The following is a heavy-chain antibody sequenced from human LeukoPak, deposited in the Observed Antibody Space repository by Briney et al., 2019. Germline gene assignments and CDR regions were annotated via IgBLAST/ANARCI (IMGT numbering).Heavy chain of an antibody. V-gene: IGHV1-18*01. Sequence: ASVKVSCKASGYTFTSYGISWVRQAPGQGLEWMGWISAYNGNTNYAQKLQGRVTMTTDTSTSTACMELRSLRSDDTAVYYCAREPDYGDYVRWFDPWGQGTLVTVSS. CDR1: GYTFTSYG. CDR3: AREPDYGDYVRWFDP. J-gene: IGHJ5*02. D-gene: IGHD4-17*01. CDR2: ISAYNGNT.